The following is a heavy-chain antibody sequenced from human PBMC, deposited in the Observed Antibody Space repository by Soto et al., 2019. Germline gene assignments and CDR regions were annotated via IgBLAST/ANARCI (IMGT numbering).Heavy chain of an antibody. CDR2: ISTYNGNT. Sequence: QVQLLQSGAEVKKPGASVKVSCKASGYKFTTYGITWVRQAPGQGLEWLGGISTYNGNTDYAQNLQDRVTMTTETSTSTAYLEVRSLTSDDTAVYCCARGLVTNGLDVWGQGTTVTVSS. CDR3: ARGLVTNGLDV. V-gene: IGHV1-18*04. CDR1: GYKFTTYG. D-gene: IGHD2-21*02. J-gene: IGHJ6*01.